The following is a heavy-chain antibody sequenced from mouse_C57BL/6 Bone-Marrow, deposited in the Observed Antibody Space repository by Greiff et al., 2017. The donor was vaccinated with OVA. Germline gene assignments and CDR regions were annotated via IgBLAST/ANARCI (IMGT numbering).Heavy chain of an antibody. D-gene: IGHD2-4*01. CDR3: TRLRPYWYFDV. CDR1: GFNIKDDY. Sequence: VQLKQSGAVLVRPGASVKLSCTASGFNIKDDYMHWVKQRPEQGLEWIGWIDPENGDTEYASKFQGKATITADTSSNTAYLQLSSLTSEDTAVYYCTRLRPYWYFDVWGTGTTVTVSS. J-gene: IGHJ1*03. V-gene: IGHV14-4*01. CDR2: IDPENGDT.